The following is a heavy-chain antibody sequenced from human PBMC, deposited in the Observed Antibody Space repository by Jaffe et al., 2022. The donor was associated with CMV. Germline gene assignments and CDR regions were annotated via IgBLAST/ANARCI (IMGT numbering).Heavy chain of an antibody. Sequence: EVQLVESGGGLVQPGGSLKLSCAASGFTFSGSAMHWVRQASGKGLEWVGRIRSKANSYATAYAASVKGRFTISRDDSKNTAYLQMNSLKTEDTAVYYCTREYYDFWSGYYKNYYYMDVWGKGTTVTVSS. CDR1: GFTFSGSA. CDR2: IRSKANSYAT. V-gene: IGHV3-73*01. D-gene: IGHD3-3*01. J-gene: IGHJ6*03. CDR3: TREYYDFWSGYYKNYYYMDV.